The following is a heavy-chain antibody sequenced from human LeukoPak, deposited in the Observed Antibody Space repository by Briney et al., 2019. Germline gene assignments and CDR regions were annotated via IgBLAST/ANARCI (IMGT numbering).Heavy chain of an antibody. V-gene: IGHV3-48*03. D-gene: IGHD1-1*01. CDR1: GFAVSSYE. J-gene: IGHJ4*02. Sequence: GGSLRLSCAASGFAVSSYEMNWVRQAPGKGLEWVSYISSSGTTKYYADSVKGRFTISRDNAKNSLYLQMNSLRAEDTAVYYCSREGYNWNDPLDYWGQGTLVTVSS. CDR3: SREGYNWNDPLDY. CDR2: ISSSGTTK.